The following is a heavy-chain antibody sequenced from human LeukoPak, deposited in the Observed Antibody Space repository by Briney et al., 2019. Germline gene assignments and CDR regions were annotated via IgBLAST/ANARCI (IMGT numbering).Heavy chain of an antibody. CDR2: LYSGGTA. CDR3: ARGRQCDY. CDR1: GFTFSDYW. Sequence: GGSLRLSCAASGFTFSDYWMYWVRQAPGKGLEWISILYSGGTAFYADSVKGRFTISRDNSKNTLYLQMNNLRADDTAMYYCARGRQCDYWGQGTLVTVSS. D-gene: IGHD4-11*01. J-gene: IGHJ4*02. V-gene: IGHV3-53*01.